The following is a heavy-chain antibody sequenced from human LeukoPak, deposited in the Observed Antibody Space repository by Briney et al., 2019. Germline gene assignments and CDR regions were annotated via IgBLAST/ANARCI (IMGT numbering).Heavy chain of an antibody. CDR1: GYTFTHYY. V-gene: IGHV1-2*02. J-gene: IGHJ4*02. CDR3: ARDVGMASLVGGDY. CDR2: INPHSGGT. D-gene: IGHD1-26*01. Sequence: ASVTVSFTASGYTFTHYYMHWVRQAPGQGLERMGWINPHSGGTNYARRFQGRVAMTRDTAISTSYMELRTLRSGDTAVYYCARDVGMASLVGGDYWGQGTLVAVSS.